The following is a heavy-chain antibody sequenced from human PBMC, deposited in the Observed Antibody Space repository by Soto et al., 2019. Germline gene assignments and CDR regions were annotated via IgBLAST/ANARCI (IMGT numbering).Heavy chain of an antibody. Sequence: QPGGSLRLSCAASGFIFSSYAMTWVRQAPGKGLEWVSGISGSGGNTYYADSVKGRFTISRDNSKKMLYLQMNSLRAEDTAVYYCAKDARYSNTWYYFDYWGQGTLVTVSS. CDR2: ISGSGGNT. CDR3: AKDARYSNTWYYFDY. V-gene: IGHV3-23*01. CDR1: GFIFSSYA. D-gene: IGHD5-12*01. J-gene: IGHJ4*02.